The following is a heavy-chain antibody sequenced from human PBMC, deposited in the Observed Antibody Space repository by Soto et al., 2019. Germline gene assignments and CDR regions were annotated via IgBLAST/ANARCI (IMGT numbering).Heavy chain of an antibody. J-gene: IGHJ4*02. CDR2: ISYVGSNK. D-gene: IGHD4-17*01. CDR3: ARDLDGDYDQIGIDY. CDR1: GFTFSSYA. Sequence: QVQLVESGGGVVQPGRSLRLSCAASGFTFSSYAMHWVRQAPGKGLEWVAVISYVGSNKYYADSVKGRFTISRDNSKNTLYLQMNSLRAEDTAVYYCARDLDGDYDQIGIDYWGQGTLVTVSS. V-gene: IGHV3-30-3*01.